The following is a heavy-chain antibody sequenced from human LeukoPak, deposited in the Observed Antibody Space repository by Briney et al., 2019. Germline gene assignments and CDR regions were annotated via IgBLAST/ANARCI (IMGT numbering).Heavy chain of an antibody. Sequence: SETLSLTCTVSGSSITNYYWSWIRQPPGKGLEWIGYIYYSGSTNYNPSLRSRVTISVDTSKNQFSLKLSSVTAADTAVYYCARETSQKGAHYMDVWGKGTTITISS. D-gene: IGHD3-16*01. V-gene: IGHV4-59*01. CDR1: GSSITNYY. CDR3: ARETSQKGAHYMDV. CDR2: IYYSGST. J-gene: IGHJ6*03.